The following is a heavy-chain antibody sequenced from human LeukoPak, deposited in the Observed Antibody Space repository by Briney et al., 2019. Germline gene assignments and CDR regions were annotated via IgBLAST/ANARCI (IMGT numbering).Heavy chain of an antibody. Sequence: SETLSLTCTVSGGSISSSSYYWGWIRQPPGKGLGWIGSIYYSGSTYYNPSLKSRVTISVDTSKNQFSLKLSSVTAADTAVYYCARGPLWYHFDYWGQGTLVTVSS. CDR3: ARGPLWYHFDY. CDR2: IYYSGST. J-gene: IGHJ4*02. D-gene: IGHD3-10*01. V-gene: IGHV4-39*07. CDR1: GGSISSSSYY.